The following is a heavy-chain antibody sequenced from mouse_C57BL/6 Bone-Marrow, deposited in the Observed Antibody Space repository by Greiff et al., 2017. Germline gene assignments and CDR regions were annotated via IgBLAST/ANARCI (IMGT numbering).Heavy chain of an antibody. V-gene: IGHV1-76*01. J-gene: IGHJ3*01. CDR3: ARGGNLAWFAY. CDR2: IYPGSGNT. Sequence: QVQLQQSGAELVRPGASVKLSCKASGYTFTDYYLNWVKQRPGQGLEWIARIYPGSGNTYYNEKFKGKATLTAEKSSSTAYMQRSSLTSEDSAVYFCARGGNLAWFAYWGQGTLVTVSA. D-gene: IGHD2-1*01. CDR1: GYTFTDYY.